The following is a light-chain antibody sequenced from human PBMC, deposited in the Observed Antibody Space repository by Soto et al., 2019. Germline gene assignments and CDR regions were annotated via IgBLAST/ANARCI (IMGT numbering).Light chain of an antibody. V-gene: IGLV1-44*01. CDR1: SSNIGSNT. J-gene: IGLJ1*01. CDR3: AAWDDSLNGYV. CDR2: SNN. Sequence: QSVLTQAPSASGTPGQRVTISCSGSSSNIGSNTVNWYQQLPTTAPKPLIYSNNQRPSGVPDRFSASKSGTSASLAISGLQSEDEADFYCAAWDDSLNGYVFGTGTKVTVL.